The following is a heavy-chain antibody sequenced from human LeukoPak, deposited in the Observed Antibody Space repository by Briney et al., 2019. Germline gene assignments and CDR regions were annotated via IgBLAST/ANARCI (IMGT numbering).Heavy chain of an antibody. D-gene: IGHD6-6*01. CDR1: GNTFTSYD. CDR3: ARDKDSSSSGELDY. Sequence: ASVKVSCKVSGNTFTSYDINWMRQATGKGREGMGWMNPNSGNTGYAQKFQGRVTMTRNTSISTAYMELSSLRSEDTAVYYCARDKDSSSSGELDYWGQGTLVTVSS. J-gene: IGHJ4*02. CDR2: MNPNSGNT. V-gene: IGHV1-8*01.